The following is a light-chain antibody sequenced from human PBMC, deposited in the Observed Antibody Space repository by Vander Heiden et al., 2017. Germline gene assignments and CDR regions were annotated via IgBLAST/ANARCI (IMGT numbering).Light chain of an antibody. CDR3: RQALAIPHT. V-gene: IGKV2-28*01. CDR1: QSLLHSNESKY. CDR2: LVS. Sequence: IEVTQSRLSLPVTPGEQPSISCGSSQSLLHSNESKYLDWYLQQTGPSPQLLLYLVSPRSPGVPHTFRGTGPGTDFTLKMSVVVAADVVLYSSRQALAIPHTFGHGTNLEIQ. J-gene: IGKJ2*01.